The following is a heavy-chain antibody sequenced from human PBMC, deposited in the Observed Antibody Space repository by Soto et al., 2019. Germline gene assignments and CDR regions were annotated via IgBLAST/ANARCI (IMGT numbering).Heavy chain of an antibody. D-gene: IGHD4-17*01. V-gene: IGHV3-33*01. CDR3: ARVGGTVTSDY. CDR1: GFAFSAYG. CDR2: IYSDGSNK. J-gene: IGHJ4*02. Sequence: QVQLVESGGGVVQPGRSLRLSCAASGFAFSAYGMHWVRQAPGKGLEWVAMIYSDGSNKYYADYVQGRFTISRDNSKNTLYLQMSSLMAEETALYYCARVGGTVTSDYWGQGTLVTVSS.